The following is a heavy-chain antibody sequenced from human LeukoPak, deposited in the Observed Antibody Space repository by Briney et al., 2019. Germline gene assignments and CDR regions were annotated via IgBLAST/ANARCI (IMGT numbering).Heavy chain of an antibody. D-gene: IGHD4-17*01. CDR1: GGSISSDFYH. Sequence: SETLSLTCTVSGGSISSDFYHWDWIRQPPGKALEWIGYIYSSVSSNYNPSLKSRVTMSVDTSKNQFSLKLSSVTAADTAVYYCARGPTRTTDYWGQGTLVTVSS. V-gene: IGHV4-61*01. CDR3: ARGPTRTTDY. J-gene: IGHJ4*02. CDR2: IYSSVSS.